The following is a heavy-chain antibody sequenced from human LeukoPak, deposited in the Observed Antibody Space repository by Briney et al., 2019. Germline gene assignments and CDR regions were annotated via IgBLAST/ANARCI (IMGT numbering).Heavy chain of an antibody. CDR3: ASRADCSSTSCPYYYYYYGMDV. V-gene: IGHV4-39*01. CDR2: IYYSGIT. J-gene: IGHJ6*02. Sequence: PSETLSLTCTVSGGSISSSSYYWGWIRQPPGKGLEWIGSIYYSGITYYNPSLKSRVTISVDTSKNQFSLKLSPVTAADTAVYYCASRADCSSTSCPYYYYYYGMDVWGQGTTVTVSS. CDR1: GGSISSSSYY. D-gene: IGHD2-2*01.